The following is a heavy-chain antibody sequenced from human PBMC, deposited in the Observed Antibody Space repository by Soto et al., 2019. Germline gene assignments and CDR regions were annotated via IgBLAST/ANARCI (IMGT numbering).Heavy chain of an antibody. Sequence: QVQLQESGPGLVKPSETLSLTCTVSGGTISRYYWSWIRQPPGKGLERIGYMYNTGSTVYNPSFKSRVTISVDTSKNQFCLKLNSVTAADTAVYYCARDLWGYCGTDCYPLDVWGQGTTVTVSS. CDR1: GGTISRYY. J-gene: IGHJ6*02. CDR3: ARDLWGYCGTDCYPLDV. V-gene: IGHV4-59*01. CDR2: MYNTGST. D-gene: IGHD2-21*02.